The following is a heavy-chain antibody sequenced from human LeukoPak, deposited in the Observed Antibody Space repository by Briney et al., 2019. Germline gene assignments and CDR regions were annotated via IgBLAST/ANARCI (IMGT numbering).Heavy chain of an antibody. CDR1: GFTFSSYW. CDR3: ARDLFVSSFLLDY. J-gene: IGHJ4*02. Sequence: GGSLRLSCAASGFTFSSYWMHWVRQAPGKGLVWVSRISSDGSSTSYADSVKGRFTISRDNAKNTLYLQTNSLRAEDTAVYYCARDLFVSSFLLDYWGQGTLVTVSS. CDR2: ISSDGSST. D-gene: IGHD6-13*01. V-gene: IGHV3-74*01.